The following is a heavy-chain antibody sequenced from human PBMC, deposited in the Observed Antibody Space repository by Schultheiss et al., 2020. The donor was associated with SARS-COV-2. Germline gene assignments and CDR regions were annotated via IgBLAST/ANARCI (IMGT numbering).Heavy chain of an antibody. CDR1: GFTFSSYA. V-gene: IGHV3-33*06. CDR3: AKVGDSSSWYESDY. D-gene: IGHD6-13*01. Sequence: LSLTCAASGFTFSSYAMHWVRQAPGKGLEWVAVIWYDGSNKYYADSVKGRFTISRDNSKNTLYLQMNSLRAEDTAVYYCAKVGDSSSWYESDYWGQGTLVTVSS. J-gene: IGHJ4*02. CDR2: IWYDGSNK.